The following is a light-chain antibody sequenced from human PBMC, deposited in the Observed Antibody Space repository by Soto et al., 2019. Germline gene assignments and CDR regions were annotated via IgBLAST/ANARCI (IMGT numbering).Light chain of an antibody. CDR3: QQSCTAPYT. CDR1: QTINSS. J-gene: IGKJ2*01. CDR2: AAS. V-gene: IGKV1-39*01. Sequence: DIQMTQSPSSLSASVGDRVTITCRASQTINSSLNWYLQKPGQAPKLLIFAASNLQSGVPSRFSGSGSGTDFTLTITSLQPEDFATYTCQQSCTAPYTFGQGTKLDIK.